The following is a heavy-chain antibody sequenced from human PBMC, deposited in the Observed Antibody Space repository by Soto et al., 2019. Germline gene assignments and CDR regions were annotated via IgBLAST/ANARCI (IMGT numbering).Heavy chain of an antibody. V-gene: IGHV3-11*01. Sequence: GGSLRLSCGASGFIFTNFYMTWIRQAPGKGLELVSYISPGGDIRNYVDSVKGRFTISRDNTNRLVYLHMNSLRAEDTAVYYCTRDPRITDFWGQGTLVTVSS. CDR1: GFIFTNFY. D-gene: IGHD3-16*01. J-gene: IGHJ4*02. CDR2: ISPGGDIR. CDR3: TRDPRITDF.